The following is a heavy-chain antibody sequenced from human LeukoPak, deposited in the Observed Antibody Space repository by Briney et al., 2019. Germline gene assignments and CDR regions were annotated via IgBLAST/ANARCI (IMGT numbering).Heavy chain of an antibody. CDR2: IWYDGSNK. CDR3: ARGDYAYYGMDV. Sequence: PGGSLRLSCAASGFTFSSYGMHWVRQAPGKGLEWAAVIWYDGSNKYYADSVKGRFTISRDNSKNTLYLQMNSLRAEDTAVYYCARGDYAYYGMDVWGQGTTVTVSS. V-gene: IGHV3-33*01. J-gene: IGHJ6*02. CDR1: GFTFSSYG.